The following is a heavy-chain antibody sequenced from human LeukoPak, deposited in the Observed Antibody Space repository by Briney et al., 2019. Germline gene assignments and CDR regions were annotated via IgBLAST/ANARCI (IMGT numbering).Heavy chain of an antibody. CDR1: GGSFSGYY. D-gene: IGHD3-9*01. CDR2: INHSGST. CDR3: ARGRYRTWRAFDI. Sequence: SETLSLTCAVYGGSFSGYYLSWIRQPPGKGLEWIGEINHSGSTNYNPSLKSRVTLSVDTSKNQFSLPLSSLTAADTAVYCCARGRYRTWRAFDIWGQGKMVTVSS. J-gene: IGHJ3*02. V-gene: IGHV4-34*01.